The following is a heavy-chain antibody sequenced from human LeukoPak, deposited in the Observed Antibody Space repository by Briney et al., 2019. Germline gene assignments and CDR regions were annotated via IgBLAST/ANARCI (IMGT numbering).Heavy chain of an antibody. V-gene: IGHV3-11*04. J-gene: IGHJ5*02. CDR1: GFTFSDYY. CDR2: ISSSGSTI. CDR3: ARDLAAQLYWFDP. D-gene: IGHD6-6*01. Sequence: GGSLRLSCAASGFTFSDYYMSWIRQAPGKGLEWVSYISSSGSTIYYADSVKGRFTISRDNAKNTLYLQMNSLRAEDTAVYYCARDLAAQLYWFDPWGQGTLVTVSS.